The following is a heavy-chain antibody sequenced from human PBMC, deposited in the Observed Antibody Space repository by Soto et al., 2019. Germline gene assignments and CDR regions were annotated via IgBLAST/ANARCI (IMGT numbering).Heavy chain of an antibody. CDR1: GVTVRSFT. V-gene: IGHV3-21*01. J-gene: IGHJ5*02. CDR3: TRDASRDSSARGWFDP. D-gene: IGHD6-13*01. Sequence: AGGSLRLCCAASGVTVRSFTINWVRQAPGKGLEWVSTISSNSAYIYYTDALRRRFTISRDNAKNSLHLQMNSLRAEDTAVYYCTRDASRDSSARGWFDPWGPGTLVTVSA. CDR2: ISSNSAYI.